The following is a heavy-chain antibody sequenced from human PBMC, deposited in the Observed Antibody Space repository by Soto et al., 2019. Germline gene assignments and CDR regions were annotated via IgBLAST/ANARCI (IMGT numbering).Heavy chain of an antibody. V-gene: IGHV1-2*04. CDR2: INPNSGGT. CDR3: ARPSGYDSLDAFDI. J-gene: IGHJ3*02. Sequence: GASVKVSCKASGYTFTGYYMHWVRQAPGQGLEWMGWINPNSGGTNYAQKFQGWVTMTRDTSISTAYMELSRLRSDDTAVYYCARPSGYDSLDAFDIWGQGTMVTVSS. D-gene: IGHD5-12*01. CDR1: GYTFTGYY.